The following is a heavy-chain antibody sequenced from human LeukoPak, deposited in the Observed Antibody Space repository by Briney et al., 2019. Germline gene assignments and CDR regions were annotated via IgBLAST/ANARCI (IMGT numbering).Heavy chain of an antibody. V-gene: IGHV3-30*18. D-gene: IGHD3-22*01. J-gene: IGHJ4*02. CDR2: ISNDGRNK. CDR3: AKAGGYDSSGDYYYLDY. CDR1: GFTFSNFG. Sequence: GGSLRLSCAASGFTFSNFGIHWVRQAPGKGLEWVASISNDGRNKHYVASVEGRFTISRDNSRNTLYLQIHSLRPEDTAVYYCAKAGGYDSSGDYYYLDYWGQGTLVTV.